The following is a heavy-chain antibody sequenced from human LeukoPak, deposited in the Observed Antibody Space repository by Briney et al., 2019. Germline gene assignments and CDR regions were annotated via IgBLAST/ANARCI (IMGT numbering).Heavy chain of an antibody. V-gene: IGHV4-59*01. CDR1: GGSISSYY. J-gene: IGHJ3*02. CDR3: ARVRRIVWWSKHINAFDI. CDR2: IYYSGST. D-gene: IGHD2-8*02. Sequence: SETLSLTCTVSGGSISSYYWSWIRQPPGKGLEWIGYIYYSGSTNYNPSLKSRVTISVDTSKNQFSLKLSSVTAGDTAVYYCARVRRIVWWSKHINAFDIWGKGTMVTVS.